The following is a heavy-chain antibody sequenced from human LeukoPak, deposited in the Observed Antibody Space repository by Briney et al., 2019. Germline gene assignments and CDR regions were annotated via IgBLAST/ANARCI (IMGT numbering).Heavy chain of an antibody. Sequence: SETLSLTCTVSGYSISSGYYWGWIRQPPGKGLEWIGSIYHSGRTFYNPSLKSRVTISVDTSKNQFSLKLSSVTAADTAVYYCARGRRHNWNPYYYYYYYMDVWGKGTTVTVSS. CDR1: GYSISSGYY. CDR2: IYHSGRT. V-gene: IGHV4-38-2*02. J-gene: IGHJ6*03. D-gene: IGHD1-20*01. CDR3: ARGRRHNWNPYYYYYYYMDV.